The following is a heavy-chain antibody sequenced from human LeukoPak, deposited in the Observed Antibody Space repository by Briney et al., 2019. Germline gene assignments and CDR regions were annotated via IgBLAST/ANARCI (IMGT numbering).Heavy chain of an antibody. D-gene: IGHD6-13*01. Sequence: SETLSLTCTVPGGSISSYYWSWIRQPPGKGLEWIGYIYYSGTTNYNPSLKSRVTISVDTSKNQFSLKLSSVTAADTAVYYCTRGVYIAAAQYGYWGQGTLVTVSS. CDR3: TRGVYIAAAQYGY. CDR1: GGSISSYY. V-gene: IGHV4-59*01. CDR2: IYYSGTT. J-gene: IGHJ4*02.